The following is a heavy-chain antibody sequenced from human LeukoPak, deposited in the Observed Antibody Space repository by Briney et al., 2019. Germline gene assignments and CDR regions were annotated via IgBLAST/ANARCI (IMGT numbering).Heavy chain of an antibody. V-gene: IGHV4-38-2*01. J-gene: IGHJ4*02. Sequence: SETLSLTCAVSGYSFSSGYYWGWIRQPPGKGLEWIGSIYHSGSTYYNPSLKSRVTISVDTSKNQFSLKLSSVTAADTAVYYCARHEDPWGYFDYWGQGTLVTVSS. CDR3: ARHEDPWGYFDY. D-gene: IGHD3-16*01. CDR2: IYHSGST. CDR1: GYSFSSGYY.